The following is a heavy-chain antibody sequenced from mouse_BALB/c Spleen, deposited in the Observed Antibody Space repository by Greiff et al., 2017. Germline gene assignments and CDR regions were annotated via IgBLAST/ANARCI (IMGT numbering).Heavy chain of an antibody. CDR3: AKGGTTAHFGV. Sequence: VQLQQSGPELVKPGASVKMSCKASGYTFTSYVMHWVKQKPGQGLEWIGYINPYNDGTKYNEKFKGKATLTSDKSSSTAYMELSSLTSEDSAVYYCAKGGTTAHFGVWGAGTTVTVSS. D-gene: IGHD1-2*01. V-gene: IGHV1-14*01. J-gene: IGHJ1*01. CDR2: INPYNDGT. CDR1: GYTFTSYV.